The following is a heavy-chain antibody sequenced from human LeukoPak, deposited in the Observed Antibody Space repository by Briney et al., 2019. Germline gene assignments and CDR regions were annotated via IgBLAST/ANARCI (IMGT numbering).Heavy chain of an antibody. CDR1: GHTFTSYD. CDR3: ARGGYCTNGVCLGEDY. CDR2: MNPNSGNT. Sequence: ASVKVSCKASGHTFTSYDINWVRQATGQGLEWMGWMNPNSGNTGYAQKFQGRVTMTRNTSISTAYMELSNLRSEDTAVYYCARGGYCTNGVCLGEDYWGQGTLVTVSS. J-gene: IGHJ4*02. V-gene: IGHV1-8*01. D-gene: IGHD2-8*01.